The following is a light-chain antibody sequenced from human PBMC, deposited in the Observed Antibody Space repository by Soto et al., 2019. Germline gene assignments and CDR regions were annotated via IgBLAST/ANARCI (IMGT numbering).Light chain of an antibody. V-gene: IGKV3-11*01. CDR3: QQRSNWPIT. CDR1: QRVRSH. J-gene: IGKJ5*01. CDR2: DAS. Sequence: EIVLTQSQASVSLKKGKRAPPYCNASQRVRSHLAWYQPIPGQAPTFLMYDASNRATGIPARFSGSGSGTDFTLTISSLEPEDFAVYYCQQRSNWPITFGQGTRLEIK.